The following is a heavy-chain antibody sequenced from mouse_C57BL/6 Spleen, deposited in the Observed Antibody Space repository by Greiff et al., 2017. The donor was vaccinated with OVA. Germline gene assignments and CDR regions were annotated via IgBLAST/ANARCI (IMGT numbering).Heavy chain of an antibody. V-gene: IGHV5-6*01. CDR1: GFTFSSYG. CDR2: ISSGGSYT. Sequence: EVKLMESGGDLVKPGGSLKLSCAASGFTFSSYGMSWVRQTPDKRLEWVATISSGGSYTYYPDSVKGRFTISRDSAKNTLYLQMSSLKSEDTAMYYCATGGNTGYFDVWGTGTTVTVSS. D-gene: IGHD2-1*01. J-gene: IGHJ1*03. CDR3: ATGGNTGYFDV.